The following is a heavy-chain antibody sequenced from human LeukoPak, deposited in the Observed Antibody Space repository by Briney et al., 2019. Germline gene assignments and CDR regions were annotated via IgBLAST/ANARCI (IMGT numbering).Heavy chain of an antibody. CDR3: ARDVATYYYYYMDV. J-gene: IGHJ6*03. CDR2: IYYSGST. V-gene: IGHV4-38-2*02. CDR1: GYSISSGYY. D-gene: IGHD1-26*01. Sequence: SETLSLACTVSGYSISSGYYWGWIRQPPGKGLECIGNIYYSGSTYYNPSLKSRVTISVDTSKNQFSLKLSSVTAADTAVYYCARDVATYYYYYMDVWGKGTTVTVSS.